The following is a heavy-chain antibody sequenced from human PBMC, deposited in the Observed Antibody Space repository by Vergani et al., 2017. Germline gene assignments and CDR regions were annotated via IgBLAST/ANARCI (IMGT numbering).Heavy chain of an antibody. Sequence: EVQLVESGGGLVQPGGSLRLSCAASGFTFSSYEMNWVRQAPGKGLEWVSYISSSGSTIYYANSVKGRFTISRDNAKNSLYLQMNSLRAEDTAVYYCARARIAVAGTIGYWGQGTLVTVSS. D-gene: IGHD6-19*01. CDR2: ISSSGSTI. J-gene: IGHJ4*02. CDR3: ARARIAVAGTIGY. V-gene: IGHV3-48*03. CDR1: GFTFSSYE.